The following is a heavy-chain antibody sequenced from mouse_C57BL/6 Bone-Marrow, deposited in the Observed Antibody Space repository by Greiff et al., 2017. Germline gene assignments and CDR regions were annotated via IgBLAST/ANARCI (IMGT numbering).Heavy chain of an antibody. CDR2: IDPSDSYT. CDR1: GYTFTSYW. V-gene: IGHV1-69*01. CDR3: ARSPITTVVEDWYFDV. J-gene: IGHJ1*03. D-gene: IGHD1-1*01. Sequence: VQLQQPGAELVMPGASVKLSCKASGYTFTSYWMHWVKQRPGQGLEWIGEIDPSDSYTNYNKKFKGKSTLTVDKSSSTAYMQLSSLTSEDSAVYYCARSPITTVVEDWYFDVWGTGTTVTVSS.